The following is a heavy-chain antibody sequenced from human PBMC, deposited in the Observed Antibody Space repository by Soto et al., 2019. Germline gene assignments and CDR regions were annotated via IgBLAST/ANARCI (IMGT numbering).Heavy chain of an antibody. Sequence: GGSLRLSCAASGFMFSDYAMTWARQAPGKELEWVSGLLRPGRSTYYADSVKGRFTISGDTSANTVYLQMDSLRAEDTAVYYCAKDAIANDGIWLMDTWGQGTVVTASS. J-gene: IGHJ5*02. CDR2: LLRPGRST. CDR1: GFMFSDYA. D-gene: IGHD2-2*03. CDR3: AKDAIANDGIWLMDT. V-gene: IGHV3-23*01.